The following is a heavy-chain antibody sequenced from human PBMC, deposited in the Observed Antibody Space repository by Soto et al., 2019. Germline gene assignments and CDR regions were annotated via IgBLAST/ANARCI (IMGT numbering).Heavy chain of an antibody. V-gene: IGHV3-23*01. D-gene: IGHD2-2*01. CDR1: GFTFNNYA. Sequence: EVQLLESGGGLVQPGGSLRLSCAASGFTFNNYAMSWVRQAPGKGLEWVSSISGSGSSTYYADSVKGRFTISRDNSKNTLYLQLNTLRAEDTAVYYCAKDQPGVVARFDYWGQGTLVTVSS. J-gene: IGHJ4*02. CDR3: AKDQPGVVARFDY. CDR2: ISGSGSST.